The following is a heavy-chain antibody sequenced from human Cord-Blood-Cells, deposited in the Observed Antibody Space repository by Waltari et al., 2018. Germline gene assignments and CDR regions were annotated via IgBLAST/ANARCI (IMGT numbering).Heavy chain of an antibody. Sequence: QVQLVQSGAEVKKPRSSVQVSCKASGGTFRSYAISWVRPAPGQGLEWMGGIIPIFGTANYAQKFQGRVTITADKSPSTAYMELSSLRSEDTAVYYCARDVRRGYYYGMDVWGQGTTVTVSS. D-gene: IGHD3-10*01. V-gene: IGHV1-69*06. CDR3: ARDVRRGYYYGMDV. J-gene: IGHJ6*02. CDR2: IIPIFGTA. CDR1: GGTFRSYA.